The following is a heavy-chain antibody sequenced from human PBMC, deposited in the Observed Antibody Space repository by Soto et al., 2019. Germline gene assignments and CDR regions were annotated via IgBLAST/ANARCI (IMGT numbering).Heavy chain of an antibody. J-gene: IGHJ6*03. V-gene: IGHV1-3*01. CDR2: INAGNGNT. CDR1: GYTFTSYA. CDR3: ARVQRNWNDTPYYYYYMDV. Sequence: GASVKVSCKASGYTFTSYAMHWVRQAPGQRLEWMGWINAGNGNTKYSQKFQGRVTITRDTSASTAYMELSSLRSEDTAVYYCARVQRNWNDTPYYYYYMDVWGKGTTATVPS. D-gene: IGHD1-1*01.